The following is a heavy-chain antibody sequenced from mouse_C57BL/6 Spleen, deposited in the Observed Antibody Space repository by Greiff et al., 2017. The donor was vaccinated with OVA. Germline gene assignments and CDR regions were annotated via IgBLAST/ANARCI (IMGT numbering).Heavy chain of an antibody. J-gene: IGHJ3*01. Sequence: EVMLVESGPELVKPGASVKISCKASGYSFTGYYMNWVKQSPEKSLEWIGEINPSTGGTTYNQKFKAKATLTVDKSYSTAYMQLKSLTSEDSAVYYCARSPWLLPPWLAYWGQGTLVTVSA. CDR3: ARSPWLLPPWLAY. V-gene: IGHV1-42*01. CDR1: GYSFTGYY. D-gene: IGHD2-3*01. CDR2: INPSTGGT.